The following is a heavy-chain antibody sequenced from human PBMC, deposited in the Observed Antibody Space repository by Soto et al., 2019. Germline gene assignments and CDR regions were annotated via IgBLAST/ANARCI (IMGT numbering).Heavy chain of an antibody. D-gene: IGHD2-2*01. CDR1: GYSISSGNY. Sequence: PSETLTLTCAVSGYSISSGNYWSWIRQPPGRGLEWIGSLYHIGSTHYNTSLKSRVTISVDTSKNHFSLELSSVTAADTAIYYCRSSTSCNAESCVDVWGQGTMVTVSS. CDR3: RSSTSCNAESCVDV. J-gene: IGHJ6*02. CDR2: LYHIGST. V-gene: IGHV4-38-2*01.